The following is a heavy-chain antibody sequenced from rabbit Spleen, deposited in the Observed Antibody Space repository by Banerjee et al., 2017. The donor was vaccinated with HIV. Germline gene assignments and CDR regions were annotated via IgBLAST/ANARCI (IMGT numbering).Heavy chain of an antibody. CDR1: GFSFSNSDY. CDR2: IYAGSGST. Sequence: QSLEESGGDLVKPGAYLTLTSRASGFSFSNSDYMRWVRQAPGKGLEWIGCIYAGSGSTWYASWAKGRFTISKASSTTVTLQMTSLTAADTATYFCARTPINDKTYFILWGQGTLVTVS. CDR3: ARTPINDKTYFIL. D-gene: IGHD1-1*01. J-gene: IGHJ4*01. V-gene: IGHV1S40*01.